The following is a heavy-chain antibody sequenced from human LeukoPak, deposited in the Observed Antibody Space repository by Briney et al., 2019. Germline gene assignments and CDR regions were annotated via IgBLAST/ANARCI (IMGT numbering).Heavy chain of an antibody. CDR3: ARDIFLAAAGGIDY. J-gene: IGHJ4*02. Sequence: GGSQRLSCAASRFTFSSYSMNWVRQAPGKGLEWVSSISSSSSYIYYADSVKGRFTISRDNAKNSLYLQMNSLRAEDTAVYYCARDIFLAAAGGIDYWGQGTLVTVSS. V-gene: IGHV3-21*01. CDR2: ISSSSSYI. CDR1: RFTFSSYS. D-gene: IGHD6-13*01.